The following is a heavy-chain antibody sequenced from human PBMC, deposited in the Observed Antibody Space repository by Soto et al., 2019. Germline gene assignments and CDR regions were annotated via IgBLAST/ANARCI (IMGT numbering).Heavy chain of an antibody. V-gene: IGHV2-5*02. CDR1: GFSLSTSGVG. CDR2: IYWDDSK. J-gene: IGHJ4*02. Sequence: QITLKESGPTLVRPTQTLTLTCAFSGFSLSTSGVGVGWIRQPPGKALEWLAVIYWDDSKHYSPSLRSRLTITKDSSKSQVVLTKTNMDPMDTGTYYCAHKGPEDWPLDYWGQGTLVTVSS. D-gene: IGHD3-9*01. CDR3: AHKGPEDWPLDY.